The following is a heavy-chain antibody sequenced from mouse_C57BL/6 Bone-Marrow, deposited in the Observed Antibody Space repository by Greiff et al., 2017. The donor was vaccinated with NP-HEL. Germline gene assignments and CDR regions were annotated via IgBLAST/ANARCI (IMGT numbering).Heavy chain of an antibody. Sequence: EVQRVESGPELVKPGASVKIPCKASGYTFTDYNMDWVKQSHGKSLEWIGDINPNNGGTIYNQKFKGKATLTVDKSSSTAYMELRSLTSEDTAVYYCARENYDYDDYAMDYWGQGTSVTVSS. J-gene: IGHJ4*01. CDR1: GYTFTDYN. CDR3: ARENYDYDDYAMDY. V-gene: IGHV1-18*01. D-gene: IGHD2-4*01. CDR2: INPNNGGT.